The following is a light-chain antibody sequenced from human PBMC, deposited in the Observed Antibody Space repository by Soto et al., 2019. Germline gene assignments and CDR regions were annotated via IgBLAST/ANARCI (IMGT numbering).Light chain of an antibody. CDR2: TGS. Sequence: IQMTQSPSSVSASVGDRVTITCRASQAIDSWLAWYQQKPGEAPKLLIFTGSLLHSGVPPRFSGSGSGTDFTLTISSLQPEDFATYYCQQTLSFPATLVQGTKAYIK. V-gene: IGKV1-12*01. J-gene: IGKJ1*01. CDR1: QAIDSW. CDR3: QQTLSFPAT.